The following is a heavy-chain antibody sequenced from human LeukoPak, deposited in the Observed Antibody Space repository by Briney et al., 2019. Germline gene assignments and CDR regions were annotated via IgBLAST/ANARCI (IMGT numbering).Heavy chain of an antibody. V-gene: IGHV1-69*04. CDR2: IIPILGIA. Sequence: ASVKVSCKASGGTFSSYAISWVRQAPGQGLEWMGRIIPILGIANYAQKFQGRVTITADKSTSTAYMELSSLRSEDTAVYYCTREWRGYSYGGAFDIWGQGTMVTVSS. CDR3: TREWRGYSYGGAFDI. D-gene: IGHD5-18*01. J-gene: IGHJ3*02. CDR1: GGTFSSYA.